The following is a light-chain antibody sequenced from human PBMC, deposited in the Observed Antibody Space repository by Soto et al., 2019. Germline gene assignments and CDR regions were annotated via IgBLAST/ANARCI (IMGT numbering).Light chain of an antibody. Sequence: EIMMTQSQATLSVSPGERATLSCRASQSVRNNIAWYQQKPCQAPRLLIYYASTRATGIPARFSGSGSGTEFTLTISSLQSEDFALYYCQQYNNWPPITFSQGKRLEIK. V-gene: IGKV3-15*01. CDR3: QQYNNWPPIT. CDR2: YAS. CDR1: QSVRNN. J-gene: IGKJ5*01.